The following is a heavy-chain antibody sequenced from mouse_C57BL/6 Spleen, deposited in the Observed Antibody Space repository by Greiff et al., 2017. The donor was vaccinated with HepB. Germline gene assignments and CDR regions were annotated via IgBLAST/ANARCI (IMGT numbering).Heavy chain of an antibody. CDR1: GYTFTSYW. Sequence: EVKLQESGTVLARPGASVKMSCKTSGYTFTSYWMHWVKQRPGQGLEWIGAIYPGNSDTSYNQKFKGKAKLTAVTSASTAYMGLSSLTNEDSAVYDCTRSGNYYGSSYAWFAYWGQGTLVTVSA. V-gene: IGHV1-5*01. CDR3: TRSGNYYGSSYAWFAY. CDR2: IYPGNSDT. D-gene: IGHD1-1*01. J-gene: IGHJ3*01.